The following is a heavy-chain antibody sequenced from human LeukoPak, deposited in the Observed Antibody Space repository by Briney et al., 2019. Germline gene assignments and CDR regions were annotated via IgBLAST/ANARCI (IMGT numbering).Heavy chain of an antibody. V-gene: IGHV3-21*01. J-gene: IGHJ4*02. CDR1: GFTFSSYS. CDR2: ISSSSSYI. Sequence: GGSLRLSCAASGFTFSSYSMNWVRQAPGKGLEWVSSISSSSSYIYYADSVKGRFTISRDNAKNSLYLQMNSLRAEDTAVYYCARGLLWFGTYYFDYRGQGTLVTVSS. CDR3: ARGLLWFGTYYFDY. D-gene: IGHD3-10*01.